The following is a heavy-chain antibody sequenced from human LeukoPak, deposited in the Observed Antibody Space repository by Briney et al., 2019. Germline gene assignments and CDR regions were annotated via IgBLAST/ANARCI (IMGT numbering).Heavy chain of an antibody. J-gene: IGHJ4*02. V-gene: IGHV4-34*01. Sequence: PSETLSLTCAVYGGSFSGYYWSWIRQPPGKGLEWIGEINHSGSTNYNPSLKSRVTISVDTSKNQFSLKLSSVTAADTAVYYCAGWVRYYYDSSGYFPSWGQGTLVTVSS. CDR1: GGSFSGYY. D-gene: IGHD3-22*01. CDR3: AGWVRYYYDSSGYFPS. CDR2: INHSGST.